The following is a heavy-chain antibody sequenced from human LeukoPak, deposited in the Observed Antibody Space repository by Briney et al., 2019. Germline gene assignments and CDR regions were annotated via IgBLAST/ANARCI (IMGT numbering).Heavy chain of an antibody. Sequence: GGSLRLSCAGSGFTFSDAWMSWVRQAPGKGLEWVGHIQSNSNGGTTDYAAPVKGRFTISRDDSKNTLYLQMNSLKSEDTAVYYCTTELDIRPNHYWGQGTLVTVSS. V-gene: IGHV3-15*01. CDR2: IQSNSNGGTT. CDR1: GFTFSDAW. CDR3: TTELDIRPNHY. J-gene: IGHJ4*02. D-gene: IGHD3-22*01.